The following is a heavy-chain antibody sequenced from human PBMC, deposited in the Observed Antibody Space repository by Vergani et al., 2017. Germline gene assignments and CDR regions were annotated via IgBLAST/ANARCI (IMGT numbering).Heavy chain of an antibody. Sequence: QITLKESGPTLVKPTQTLTLTCTFSGFSLSTSGVGVSWIRQPPGKALEWLALIDWDDEKYYSTSLETRLTISKDTAKNQVVLTMTNMDPVDTATYDCARMPVRWSYLDYGGQGTLVTVAS. D-gene: IGHD4-23*01. V-gene: IGHV2-70*12. CDR3: ARMPVRWSYLDY. CDR2: IDWDDEK. J-gene: IGHJ4*02. CDR1: GFSLSTSGVG.